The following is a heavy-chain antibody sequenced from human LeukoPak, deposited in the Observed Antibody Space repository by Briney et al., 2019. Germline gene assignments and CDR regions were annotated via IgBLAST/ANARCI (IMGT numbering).Heavy chain of an antibody. V-gene: IGHV4-59*08. J-gene: IGHJ3*02. Sequence: SETLSLTCTVSGGSISNYYWSWIRQPPGNELEWIGYIYYSGSTNYNPSLTGRVTISVDTSKNQFSLNLSSVTAADTAVYYCARPSRTGSGWDAFDIWGQGRLVTVSS. CDR3: ARPSRTGSGWDAFDI. CDR1: GGSISNYY. CDR2: IYYSGST. D-gene: IGHD3-22*01.